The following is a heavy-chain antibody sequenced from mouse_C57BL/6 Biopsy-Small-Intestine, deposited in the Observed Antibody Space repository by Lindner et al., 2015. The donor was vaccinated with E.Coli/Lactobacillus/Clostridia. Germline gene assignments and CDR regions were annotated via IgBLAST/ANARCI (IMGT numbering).Heavy chain of an antibody. V-gene: IGHV1-42*01. CDR3: ARPYDYAYYFDY. J-gene: IGHJ2*01. D-gene: IGHD2-4*01. CDR2: INPSTGGT. Sequence: VQLQESGPELVKPGASVKISCKASGYSFTGYYMNWVKQSPEKSLEWIGEINPSTGGTTYNQKFKAKATLTVDKSSSTAYMQLKSLTSEDSAVYYCARPYDYAYYFDYWGQGTTLTVSS. CDR1: GYSFTGYY.